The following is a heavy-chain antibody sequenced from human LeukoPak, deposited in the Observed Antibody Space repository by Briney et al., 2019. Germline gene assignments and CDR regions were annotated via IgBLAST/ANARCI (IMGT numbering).Heavy chain of an antibody. Sequence: GGSLRLSCAASEFTFSSYGMHWVRQAPGKGLEWVAVISYDGSNKYYAESAKGRFTISRDNSKNTLYLQMNSLRAEDAAVYYCASGISAGLFDNWGQGTLVTVSS. CDR2: ISYDGSNK. J-gene: IGHJ4*02. CDR3: ASGISAGLFDN. CDR1: EFTFSSYG. V-gene: IGHV3-30*03. D-gene: IGHD6-25*01.